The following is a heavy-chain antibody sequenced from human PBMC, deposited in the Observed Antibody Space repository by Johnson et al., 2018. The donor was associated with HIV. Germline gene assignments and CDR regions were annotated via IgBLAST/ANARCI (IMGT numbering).Heavy chain of an antibody. J-gene: IGHJ3*01. Sequence: QVQLVESGGGVVQPGRSLRLSCTSSAFTFSGYAMHWVRQAPGKGLEWVSALSYDASNKYYADSVKGRFTISRDNSKNTLYLQMNSLRAEDTAVYHCAKGACCGGDCYATEDVFDLGGQGTMVTVSS. CDR1: AFTFSGYA. CDR3: AKGACCGGDCYATEDVFDL. CDR2: LSYDASNK. V-gene: IGHV3-30*04. D-gene: IGHD2-21*01.